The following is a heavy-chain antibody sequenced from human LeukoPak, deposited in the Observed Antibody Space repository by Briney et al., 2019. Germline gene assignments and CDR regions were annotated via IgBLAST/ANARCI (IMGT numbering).Heavy chain of an antibody. Sequence: ASVKVSCKASGYTFTSYDINWVRQATGQGLEWMGWMNPNSGNTGYAQKFQGRVTMTRNTSISTAYMELSSLRSEGTAVYYCARAHRRLIAAAGNLLYYFDYWGQGTLVTVSS. D-gene: IGHD6-13*01. CDR3: ARAHRRLIAAAGNLLYYFDY. CDR2: MNPNSGNT. CDR1: GYTFTSYD. V-gene: IGHV1-8*01. J-gene: IGHJ4*02.